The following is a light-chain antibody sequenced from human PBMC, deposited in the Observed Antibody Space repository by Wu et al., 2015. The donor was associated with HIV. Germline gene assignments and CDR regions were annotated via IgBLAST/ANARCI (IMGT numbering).Light chain of an antibody. V-gene: IGKV3-15*01. CDR2: GAS. CDR1: QSIGRN. J-gene: IGKJ1*01. Sequence: EIVMTQSPATLSVSPGERATLSCRASQSIGRNLAWYQQKPGQAPRLLIYGASTRATGIPARFIGSGSGTEFTLTISSLQSEDFAIYHCQLSNNWPWTFGQGTKVEIK. CDR3: QLSNNWPWT.